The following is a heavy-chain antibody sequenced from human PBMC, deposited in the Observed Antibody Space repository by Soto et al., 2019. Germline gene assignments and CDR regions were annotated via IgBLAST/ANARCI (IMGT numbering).Heavy chain of an antibody. CDR2: IYPGDSDT. Sequence: GESLKISCKGSGYSFTSYWIGWVRQMPGEGLEWMGIIYPGDSDTRYSPSFQGQVTISADKSISTAYLQWSSLMASDTAMYYCATASDYGYYGMDVWGQGTTVTVSS. CDR1: GYSFTSYW. V-gene: IGHV5-51*01. J-gene: IGHJ6*02. CDR3: ATASDYGYYGMDV.